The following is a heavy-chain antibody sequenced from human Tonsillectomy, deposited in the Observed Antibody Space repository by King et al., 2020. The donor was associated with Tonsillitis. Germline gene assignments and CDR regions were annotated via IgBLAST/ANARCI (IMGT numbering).Heavy chain of an antibody. Sequence: QLVQSGVEVKKPGASVKVSCKAYGYTFTNFGISWVRQAPGQGLEWMGWISAYKGNTNYAQKLQGRVTMTTDTSTRTAYMELRSLRSDDTAVYYCARSPIVVVTASYGMDVWGQGTTVTVSS. V-gene: IGHV1-18*01. D-gene: IGHD2-21*02. CDR2: ISAYKGNT. CDR1: GYTFTNFG. CDR3: ARSPIVVVTASYGMDV. J-gene: IGHJ6*02.